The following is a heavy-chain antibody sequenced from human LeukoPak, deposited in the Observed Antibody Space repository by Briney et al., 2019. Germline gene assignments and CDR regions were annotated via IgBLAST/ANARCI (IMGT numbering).Heavy chain of an antibody. CDR3: AAVIDY. CDR1: GFTFSNAW. Sequence: GGSLRLSCAASGFTFSNAWMSWVRQAPGKGLEWISYISNSGNTKYYADSVKGRFTISRHNANNSVYLQMNNLRAEDTAVYYCAAVIDYWGQGTLVTVSS. V-gene: IGHV3-11*04. CDR2: ISNSGNTK. J-gene: IGHJ4*02.